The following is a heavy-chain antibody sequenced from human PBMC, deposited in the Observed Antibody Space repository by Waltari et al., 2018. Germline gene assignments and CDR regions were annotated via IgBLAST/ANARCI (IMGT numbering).Heavy chain of an antibody. J-gene: IGHJ4*02. CDR2: IIPILGIA. D-gene: IGHD2-2*01. Sequence: QVQLVQSGAEVKKPGSSVKVSCKASGGTFSSYPISWVRQAPGQGLEWMGRIIPILGIANYAQKFQGRVTITADKSTSTAYMELSSLRSEDTAVYYCARDSGYCSSTSCYLAGFDYWGQGTLVTVSS. CDR1: GGTFSSYP. V-gene: IGHV1-69*04. CDR3: ARDSGYCSSTSCYLAGFDY.